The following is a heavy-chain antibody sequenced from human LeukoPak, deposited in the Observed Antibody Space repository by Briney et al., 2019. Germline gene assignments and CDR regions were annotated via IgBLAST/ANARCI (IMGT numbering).Heavy chain of an antibody. D-gene: IGHD3-22*01. CDR3: AKDSYYDSSGYFDY. CDR1: GFTFDDYA. CDR2: ISWNSGSI. V-gene: IGHV3-9*01. Sequence: PGRSLRLSCAASGFTFDDYAMHWVRQAPGKGLEWVSGISWNSGSIGYADSVKGRFTISRDNAKNSLYLQMNSLRAEDTALYYCAKDSYYDSSGYFDYWGLGTLVTVSS. J-gene: IGHJ4*02.